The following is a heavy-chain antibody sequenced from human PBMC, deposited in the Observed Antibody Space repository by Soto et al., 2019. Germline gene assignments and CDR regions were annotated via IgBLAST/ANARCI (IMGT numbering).Heavy chain of an antibody. V-gene: IGHV3-64D*06. D-gene: IGHD2-2*01. CDR3: VKDRYVDY. J-gene: IGHJ4*02. CDR2: SSSNGDST. CDR1: GFTIITYA. Sequence: GGSLRLSCSVSGFTIITYAMHWVRQAPGKGLEYVASSSSNGDSTYYADSVKGRFTISRDNSKNTLYLQMSSLRAEDTALYYCVKDRYVDYWGQGIQVTVYS.